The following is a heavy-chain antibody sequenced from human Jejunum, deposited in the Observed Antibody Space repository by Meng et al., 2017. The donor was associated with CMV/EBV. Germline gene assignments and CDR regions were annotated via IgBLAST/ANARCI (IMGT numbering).Heavy chain of an antibody. V-gene: IGHV3-23*01. D-gene: IGHD6-19*01. CDR1: GVTFSSYS. CDR2: ISGSGGST. Sequence: GVSLLISCGASGVTFSSYSIIWVRQAPGKGLEWVSAISGSGGSTYYADSVKGRFTISRDNSKNTLYLQMNSLRAEDTAVYYSAQYSSGWFFDYWGQRTLVTVSS. CDR3: AQYSSGWFFDY. J-gene: IGHJ4*02.